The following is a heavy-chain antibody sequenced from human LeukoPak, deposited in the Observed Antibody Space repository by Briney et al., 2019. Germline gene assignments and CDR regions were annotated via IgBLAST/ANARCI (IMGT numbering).Heavy chain of an antibody. D-gene: IGHD5-18*01. Sequence: RSSETLSLTCAVSGDSIGRGSYYWGWIRQPAGKAPEWIGRIFNTGSTSYNSSLKSRVTISVDTSKNQFSLNLRSVTAADTAVYYCARDICGYNYGCFDSWGQGTLVTVSS. V-gene: IGHV4-61*02. CDR2: IFNTGST. CDR3: ARDICGYNYGCFDS. J-gene: IGHJ4*02. CDR1: GDSIGRGSYY.